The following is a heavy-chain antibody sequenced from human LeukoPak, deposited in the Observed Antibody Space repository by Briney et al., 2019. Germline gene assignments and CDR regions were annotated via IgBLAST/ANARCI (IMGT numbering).Heavy chain of an antibody. CDR2: IYSSGST. J-gene: IGHJ4*02. Sequence: SETLSLTCTVSGGSLTSYYWSWIRQPPGKGLEGIGSIYSSGSTNYNPSLKSRVPISVDTSKNQFSLKLSSVTAADTALYYCARENGYRYDYWGQATLVTVPS. V-gene: IGHV4-59*01. CDR3: ARENGYRYDY. CDR1: GGSLTSYY. D-gene: IGHD5-18*01.